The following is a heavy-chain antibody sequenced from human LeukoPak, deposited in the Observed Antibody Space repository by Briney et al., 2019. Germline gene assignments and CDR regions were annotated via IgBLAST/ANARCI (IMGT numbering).Heavy chain of an antibody. Sequence: GASVKVSCKASGFTFIGYYMHWVREAPGQGLEWMGWINLNTGDTDYAPKFQGRVTMTRDTSITTAYMELSRLSYDDTAVYYCARDLPALDYWGRGTLVTVSS. J-gene: IGHJ4*02. V-gene: IGHV1-2*02. D-gene: IGHD5/OR15-5a*01. CDR1: GFTFIGYY. CDR2: INLNTGDT. CDR3: ARDLPALDY.